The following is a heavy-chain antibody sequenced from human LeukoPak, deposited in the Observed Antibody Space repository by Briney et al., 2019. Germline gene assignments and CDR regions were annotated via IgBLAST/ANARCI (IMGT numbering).Heavy chain of an antibody. CDR2: INHSGST. V-gene: IGHV4-34*01. CDR3: ARGKRTGYCSGGSCYPRYYFDY. Sequence: SETLSLTCAVYGGSFSGYYWSWIRQPPGKGLEWIGEINHSGSTNYNPSLKSRVTISVDTSKNQFPLKLSSVTAADTAVYYCARGKRTGYCSGGSCYPRYYFDYWGQGTLVTVSS. D-gene: IGHD2-15*01. J-gene: IGHJ4*02. CDR1: GGSFSGYY.